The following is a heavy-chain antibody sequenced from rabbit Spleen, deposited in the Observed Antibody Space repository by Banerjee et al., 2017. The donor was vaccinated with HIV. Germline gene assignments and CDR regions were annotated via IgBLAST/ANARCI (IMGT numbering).Heavy chain of an antibody. CDR1: GFSFSNNYW. CDR3: VREVAAKFSL. D-gene: IGHD4-1*01. Sequence: QSLEESGGDLVKPGASLTLTCTASGFSFSNNYWMCWVRQAPGKGLEWIACVGAGSGSAYYASWAKGRFTISKASSTTVTLQLNSLTAADTATYFCVREVAAKFSLWGPGTLVTVS. J-gene: IGHJ4*01. CDR2: VGAGSGSA. V-gene: IGHV1S40*01.